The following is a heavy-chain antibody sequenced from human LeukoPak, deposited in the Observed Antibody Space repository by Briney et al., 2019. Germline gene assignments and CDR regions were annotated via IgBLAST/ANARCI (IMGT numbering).Heavy chain of an antibody. Sequence: GGSLRLSCAASGFTFSSYGMHWVRQAPGKGLEWVAVISYDGSNKYYADSVKGRFTISRDNSKNTLYLQMNSLRAEDTAVYYCALPTQGSYFAPLDYWGQGTLVTVSS. J-gene: IGHJ4*02. CDR3: ALPTQGSYFAPLDY. V-gene: IGHV3-30*03. CDR2: ISYDGSNK. D-gene: IGHD1-26*01. CDR1: GFTFSSYG.